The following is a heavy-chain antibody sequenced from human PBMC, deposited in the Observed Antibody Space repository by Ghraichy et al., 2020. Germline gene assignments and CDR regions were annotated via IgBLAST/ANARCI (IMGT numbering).Heavy chain of an antibody. D-gene: IGHD4-23*01. V-gene: IGHV6-1*01. Sequence: SQTLSLTCAISGDSVSSNSATWHWIRQSPSRGLEWLGRTYYRSKSYNDYAVSVKSRITITPDTSKNQFSLQLNSVTPEDTAVYFCARGVGSVHEPIYGGPEYYYYMDVWGKGTTVTVSS. J-gene: IGHJ6*03. CDR2: TYYRSKSYN. CDR3: ARGVGSVHEPIYGGPEYYYYMDV. CDR1: GDSVSSNSAT.